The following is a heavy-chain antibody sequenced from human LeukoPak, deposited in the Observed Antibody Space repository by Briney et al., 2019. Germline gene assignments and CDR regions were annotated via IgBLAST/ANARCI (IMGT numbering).Heavy chain of an antibody. CDR2: IYPGDSDT. D-gene: IGHD2-15*01. V-gene: IGHV5-51*01. CDR3: AALGYCSGGSCDTFDY. Sequence: GESLKISCKGSGYSFTSYWIGWVRQMPGKGLEWMGIIYPGDSDTRYSSSFQGQVTISADKSTSTAYLQWSSLKASDTAMYYCAALGYCSGGSCDTFDYWGQGTLVTVSS. J-gene: IGHJ4*02. CDR1: GYSFTSYW.